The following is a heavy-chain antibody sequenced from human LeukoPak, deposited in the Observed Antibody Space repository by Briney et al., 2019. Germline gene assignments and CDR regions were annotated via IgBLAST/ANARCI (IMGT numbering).Heavy chain of an antibody. D-gene: IGHD5-18*01. Sequence: GASVNVSCKASGYTFTGYYIHWVRQAPGQGLEWMGWINPDSGVTNYAQKFQGRVTMTRDTSISTAYMELSSVTAADTAVYYCARGIQLHRAIFDYWGQGTLVTVSS. CDR2: INPDSGVT. CDR3: ARGIQLHRAIFDY. V-gene: IGHV1-2*02. J-gene: IGHJ4*02. CDR1: GYTFTGYY.